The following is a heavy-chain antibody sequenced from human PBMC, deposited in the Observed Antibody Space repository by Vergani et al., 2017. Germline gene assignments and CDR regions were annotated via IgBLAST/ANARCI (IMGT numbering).Heavy chain of an antibody. V-gene: IGHV3-33*01. CDR1: GFTFSSYG. J-gene: IGHJ2*01. CDR3: ARSRGSSSSPRYFDL. Sequence: QVQLVESVGGVVQPGRSLRLSCAASGFTFSSYGMHWVRQAPCKGREWVAVIWYDGSNKYYADSVKGRFTISSDNSKNTLYLQMNSLRAEDTAVYYCARSRGSSSSPRYFDLWGRGTLVTVSS. D-gene: IGHD6-6*01. CDR2: IWYDGSNK.